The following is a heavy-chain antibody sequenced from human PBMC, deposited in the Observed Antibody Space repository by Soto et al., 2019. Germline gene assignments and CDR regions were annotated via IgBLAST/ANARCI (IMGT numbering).Heavy chain of an antibody. V-gene: IGHV3-23*01. Sequence: GGSLRLSCAASGFTFSSYAMSWVRQAPGKGLEWVSAISGSGGSTYYADSVKGRFTISRDNSKNTLYLQMNSLRAEDTAVYYCAKVLPYYYDSSGYFDYWGQGTLVTVSS. D-gene: IGHD3-22*01. CDR2: ISGSGGST. J-gene: IGHJ4*02. CDR1: GFTFSSYA. CDR3: AKVLPYYYDSSGYFDY.